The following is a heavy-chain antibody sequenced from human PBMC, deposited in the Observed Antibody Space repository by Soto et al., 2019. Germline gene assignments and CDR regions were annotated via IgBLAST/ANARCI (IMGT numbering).Heavy chain of an antibody. V-gene: IGHV2-5*01. CDR1: GFSLSTSGVG. Sequence: SGPTLVNPTQTLTLTCTFSGFSLSTSGVGVGWIRQPPGKALEWLALIYWNDDKRYSPSLKNRLTISKDTSKNQVDLIVTNMDPVDTATYYCARVRDYDSNSVHDHGGLGVLVTVSS. CDR2: IYWNDDK. J-gene: IGHJ4*02. CDR3: ARVRDYDSNSVHDH. D-gene: IGHD3-22*01.